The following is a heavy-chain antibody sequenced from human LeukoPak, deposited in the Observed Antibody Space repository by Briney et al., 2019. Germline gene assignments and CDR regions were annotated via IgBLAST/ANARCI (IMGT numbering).Heavy chain of an antibody. CDR3: ARRGGKNYGDYLLYYYYMDV. Sequence: ASVKVSCKASGYTFTGYYMHWVRQAPGQGLEWMGWTNPNSGGTNYAQKFQGRVTMTTDTSTCTAYMELRSLRSDDTAMYYCARRGGKNYGDYLLYYYYMDVWGKGTTVTVSS. V-gene: IGHV1-2*02. D-gene: IGHD4-17*01. CDR1: GYTFTGYY. CDR2: TNPNSGGT. J-gene: IGHJ6*03.